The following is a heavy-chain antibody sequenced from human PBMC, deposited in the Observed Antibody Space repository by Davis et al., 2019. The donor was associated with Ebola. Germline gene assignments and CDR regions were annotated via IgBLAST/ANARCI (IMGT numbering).Heavy chain of an antibody. Sequence: MPSETLSLTCTVSGGSISSYYWSWIRQPPGKGLEWIGYVSYSGSTNYNPSLKSRVTISVDTSKNQFSLKLSSVTAADTAVYYCASSPIVGAAHFDYWGQGTLVTVSS. V-gene: IGHV4-59*12. CDR1: GGSISSYY. J-gene: IGHJ4*02. CDR2: VSYSGST. D-gene: IGHD1-26*01. CDR3: ASSPIVGAAHFDY.